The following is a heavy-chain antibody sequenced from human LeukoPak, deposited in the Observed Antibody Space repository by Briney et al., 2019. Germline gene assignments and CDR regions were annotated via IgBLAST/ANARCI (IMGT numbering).Heavy chain of an antibody. J-gene: IGHJ4*02. CDR3: VVLFRRGSGSYYIDY. V-gene: IGHV4-34*08. D-gene: IGHD3-10*01. CDR1: GFTFSNYA. CDR2: INRSGST. Sequence: GSLRLSCAASGFTFSNYAMSWVRQVPGKGLEWIGEINRSGSTNYNPSLKSRVTISVDTSKNQFSLKLRSVTAADTAAYYCVVLFRRGSGSYYIDYWGQGTLVTVSS.